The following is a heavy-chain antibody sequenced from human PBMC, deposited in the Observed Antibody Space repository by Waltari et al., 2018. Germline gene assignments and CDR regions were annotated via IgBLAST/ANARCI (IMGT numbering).Heavy chain of an antibody. J-gene: IGHJ6*02. D-gene: IGHD6-13*01. CDR1: GFTFSRYW. CDR3: ARVARKTYSSPVPGRDYYYGMDV. CDR2: INSDGSDT. Sequence: EEQLVESGGGLIQPGESLRVSCAVSGFTFSRYWMNWVRQDQGKGLVWVARINSDGSDTSYADSVKGRFTISRDNAKNTVYLQMKSLRAEDTAVYYCARVARKTYSSPVPGRDYYYGMDVWGLGTTVTVSS. V-gene: IGHV3-74*01.